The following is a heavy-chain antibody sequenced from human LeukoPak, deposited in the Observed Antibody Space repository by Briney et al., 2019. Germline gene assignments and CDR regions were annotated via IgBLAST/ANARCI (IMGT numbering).Heavy chain of an antibody. V-gene: IGHV3-74*01. D-gene: IGHD6-13*01. J-gene: IGHJ4*02. CDR1: GLPFSNYW. Sequence: PGGSLRLSCAASGLPFSNYWMHWVRQAPGKGLVWVSRVNSDGSTTNYADSMKGRFTISRDNAENTLYMRMNSLRPEDTAVYYCARGYYSSSRIDYWGQGTLVTVSS. CDR3: ARGYYSSSRIDY. CDR2: VNSDGSTT.